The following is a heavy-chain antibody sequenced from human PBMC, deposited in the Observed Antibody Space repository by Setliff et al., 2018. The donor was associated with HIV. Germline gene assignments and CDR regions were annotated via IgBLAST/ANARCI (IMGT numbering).Heavy chain of an antibody. D-gene: IGHD3-22*01. Sequence: SETLSLTCTVSGGSISSFFWSWIRQPPGKGLEWIGHISYSGSTNYNPSLKSRVTISVDTSKNQFSLKLSSVTAADTAVYYCARGGGYDRSGYYPFDYWGQGTPVTVSS. CDR3: ARGGGYDRSGYYPFDY. J-gene: IGHJ4*02. V-gene: IGHV4-59*12. CDR1: GGSISSFF. CDR2: ISYSGST.